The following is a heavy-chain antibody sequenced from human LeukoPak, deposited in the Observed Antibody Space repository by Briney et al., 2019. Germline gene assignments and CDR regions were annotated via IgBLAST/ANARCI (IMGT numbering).Heavy chain of an antibody. V-gene: IGHV3-74*01. CDR2: INSDGSST. CDR3: AKEILLVWFDP. CDR1: GFTFSSYW. Sequence: GGSLRLSCAASGFTFSSYWMHWVRQAPGKGLVWVSRINSDGSSTSCADSVKGRFTISRDNAKNTLYLQMNSLRAEDTAVYYCAKEILLVWFDPWGQGTLVTVSS. J-gene: IGHJ5*02.